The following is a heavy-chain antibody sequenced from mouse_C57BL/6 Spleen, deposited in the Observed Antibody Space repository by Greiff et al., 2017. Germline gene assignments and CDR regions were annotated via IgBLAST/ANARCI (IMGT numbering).Heavy chain of an antibody. CDR1: GYTFTDYE. Sequence: SGAELVRPGASVTLSCKASGYTFTDYEMHWVKQTPVHGLEWIGAIDPETGGTAYNQKFTGKAILTADKSSSTAYMELRSLTSEDSAVYYCTIAGWFAYWGQGTLVTVSA. J-gene: IGHJ3*01. CDR3: TIAGWFAY. V-gene: IGHV1-15*01. CDR2: IDPETGGT.